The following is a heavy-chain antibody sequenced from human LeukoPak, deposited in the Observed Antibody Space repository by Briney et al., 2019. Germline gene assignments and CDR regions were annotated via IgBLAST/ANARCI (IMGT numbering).Heavy chain of an antibody. CDR2: IYYDGST. CDR3: ERRNYYTSGTQNWFDP. J-gene: IGHJ5*02. CDR1: GGSISSYY. D-gene: IGHD3-10*01. V-gene: IGHV4-59*01. Sequence: SETLSLTCTVSGGSISSYYWIWIRQPPGKGLEYIGYIYYDGSTNYYPSLKSRVTISVDTSKKQFSLKLSSVTAADTAVYYCERRNYYTSGTQNWFDPWGQGTLVTVSS.